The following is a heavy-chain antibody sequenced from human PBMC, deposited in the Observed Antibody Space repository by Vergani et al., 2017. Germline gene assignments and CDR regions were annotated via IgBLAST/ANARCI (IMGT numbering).Heavy chain of an antibody. CDR3: ARVMYRDEASTGYRLEGMDI. CDR1: GGSISSGDYY. J-gene: IGHJ6*02. V-gene: IGHV4-61*08. D-gene: IGHD3-9*01. Sequence: QVQLQESGPGLVKPSQTLSLTCTVSGGSISSGDYYWSWIRQSPGKGLEWIGYIYSTGSTNYNPSLNSRVTMSVDTSKNQFSLKLRSVTAADTAVYFCARVMYRDEASTGYRLEGMDIWGQGTTVTVSS. CDR2: IYSTGST.